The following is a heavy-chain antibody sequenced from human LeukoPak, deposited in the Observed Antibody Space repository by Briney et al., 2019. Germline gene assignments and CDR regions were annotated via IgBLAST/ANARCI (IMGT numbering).Heavy chain of an antibody. CDR1: GLPVPSSDYY. CDR3: ARDGSTSFYGVDP. V-gene: IGHV4-30-4*01. J-gene: IGHJ5*02. Sequence: SPTLSPTRSVSGLPVPSSDYYSPSLRQSPGKCPQSIGHIYHDGNIFYSPSLRSRVSILVDTSKNQFSLRLTSVTAADTAKYYCARDGSTSFYGVDPWGQGTLVTVSS. CDR2: IYHDGNI. D-gene: IGHD2-2*01.